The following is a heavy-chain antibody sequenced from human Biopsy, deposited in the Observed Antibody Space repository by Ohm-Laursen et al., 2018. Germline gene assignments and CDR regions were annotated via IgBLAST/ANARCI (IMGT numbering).Heavy chain of an antibody. Sequence: TLSLTCAVTYGSISGHFWSWIRQAPGKGLEWIGYVYYNGNTNYNPSVKSRVTISVDTSKNQFSLKLNPVTAADTAVYFCARDSRGGHLNTTLITGKNLDSWGQGILVAVSS. V-gene: IGHV4-59*11. D-gene: IGHD3-16*01. CDR1: YGSISGHF. CDR3: ARDSRGGHLNTTLITGKNLDS. J-gene: IGHJ4*02. CDR2: VYYNGNT.